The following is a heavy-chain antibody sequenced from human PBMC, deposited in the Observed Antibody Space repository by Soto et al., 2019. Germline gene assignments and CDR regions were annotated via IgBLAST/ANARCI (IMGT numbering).Heavy chain of an antibody. J-gene: IGHJ4*02. CDR1: GYTFSSYG. CDR3: ARGTTVATGSY. V-gene: IGHV1-18*01. CDR2: ISAYNGNT. D-gene: IGHD4-17*01. Sequence: QVQLVQSGAEVKKPGASVKVSCKASGYTFSSYGINWVRQAPGQGLEWMGWISAYNGNTNYAQKLQGRVTMTTDTSPSTAYMELRSLRSDATAVYYWARGTTVATGSYWGQGTLVTVSS.